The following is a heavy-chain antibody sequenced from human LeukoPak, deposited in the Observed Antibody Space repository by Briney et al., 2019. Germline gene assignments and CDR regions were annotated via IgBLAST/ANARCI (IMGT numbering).Heavy chain of an antibody. CDR1: GITFSSYG. CDR2: IRYDGSNK. CDR3: ANTSPTVTSLFDY. V-gene: IGHV3-30*02. D-gene: IGHD4-17*01. Sequence: GGSLRLSCAASGITFSSYGMHWVRQAPGKGLEWVAFIRYDGSNKYYADSVEGRFTISRDNSKNTLYLQMNSLRAEDTALYYCANTSPTVTSLFDYWGQGTLVTVSS. J-gene: IGHJ4*02.